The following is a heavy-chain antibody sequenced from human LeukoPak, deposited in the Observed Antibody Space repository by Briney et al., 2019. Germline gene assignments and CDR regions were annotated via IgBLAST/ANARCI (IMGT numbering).Heavy chain of an antibody. J-gene: IGHJ4*02. V-gene: IGHV3-7*01. CDR3: ARVGLVATIEEDYFDY. D-gene: IGHD5-12*01. CDR2: IKQDGSEK. CDR1: GFTFSSYW. Sequence: GGSLRLSCAASGFTFSSYWMSWVRQAPGKGLEWEANIKQDGSEKYYVDSVKGRFTISRDNAKNSLYLQMNSLRAEDTAVYYCARVGLVATIEEDYFDYWGQGTLVTVSS.